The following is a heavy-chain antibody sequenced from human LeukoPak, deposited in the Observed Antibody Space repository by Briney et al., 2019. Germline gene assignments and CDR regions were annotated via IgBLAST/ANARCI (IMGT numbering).Heavy chain of an antibody. D-gene: IGHD6-13*01. CDR3: ARETSWYLGYYFDY. V-gene: IGHV1-3*01. Sequence: ASVKVPCKASGYTFTSYGISWVRQAPGQRLEWMGWINAGNGNTQYSQKFQGRVTISRDTSASTAYMELSSLRSEDTAVYYCARETSWYLGYYFDYWGQGTLVTVSS. J-gene: IGHJ4*02. CDR1: GYTFTSYG. CDR2: INAGNGNT.